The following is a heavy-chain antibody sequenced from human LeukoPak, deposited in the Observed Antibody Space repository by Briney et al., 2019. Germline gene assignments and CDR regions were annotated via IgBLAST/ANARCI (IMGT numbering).Heavy chain of an antibody. CDR2: MNPNSGNT. D-gene: IGHD6-19*01. CDR3: ARTHSSGWYGMDY. CDR1: GYTFTSYD. J-gene: IGHJ4*02. Sequence: ASVKASCKASGYTFTSYDINWVRQATGQGLEWMGWMNPNSGNTGYAQKFQGRVTMTRDTSTSTVYMELSSLRSEDTAVYYCARTHSSGWYGMDYWGQGTLVTVSS. V-gene: IGHV1-8*01.